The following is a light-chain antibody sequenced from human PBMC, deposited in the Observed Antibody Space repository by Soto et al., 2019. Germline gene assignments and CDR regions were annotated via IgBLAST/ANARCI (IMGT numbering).Light chain of an antibody. CDR3: QQYGSSRT. CDR2: GAS. J-gene: IGKJ1*01. V-gene: IGKV3-20*01. Sequence: EIVLTQSPGTLSLSPGERATLSCRASQSVSRSYLAWYQQKPGQAPRLLIHGASSSATGIPDRFSGSGSGTDFTLTISRLEPEDFAVYYCQQYGSSRTFGQGTKVEIK. CDR1: QSVSRSY.